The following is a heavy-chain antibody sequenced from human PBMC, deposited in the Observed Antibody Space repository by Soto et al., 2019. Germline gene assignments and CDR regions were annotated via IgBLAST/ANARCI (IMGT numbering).Heavy chain of an antibody. D-gene: IGHD6-19*01. J-gene: IGHJ5*02. CDR2: ISSSGSAI. CDR3: ARDLGDKQWLVNWFDP. V-gene: IGHV3-11*01. Sequence: GGSLRLSCAASGFTFSDYHMSWIRQAPGKGLEWVSYISSSGSAIYYADSVKGRFTISRDNAKNSLYLQMNSLRAEDTAVYYCARDLGDKQWLVNWFDPWSQGTLVTVSS. CDR1: GFTFSDYH.